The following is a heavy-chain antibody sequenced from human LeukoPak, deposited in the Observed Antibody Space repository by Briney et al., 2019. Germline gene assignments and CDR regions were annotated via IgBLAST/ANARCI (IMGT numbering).Heavy chain of an antibody. CDR2: IVVGNDNT. CDR3: AAEKRLYCSGGSCYPDAFDI. J-gene: IGHJ3*02. Sequence: EASVKVSCKASGFTFSSSAVQWVRQARGQRLESIGWIVVGNDNTNYAQQFQGRVTITRDMSTRTVYMELSSLRSDDTAVYYCAAEKRLYCSGGSCYPDAFDIWGQGTMVTVSS. D-gene: IGHD2-15*01. CDR1: GFTFSSSA. V-gene: IGHV1-58*01.